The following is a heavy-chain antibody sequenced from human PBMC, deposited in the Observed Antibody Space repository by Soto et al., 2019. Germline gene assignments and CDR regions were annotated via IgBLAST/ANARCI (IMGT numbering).Heavy chain of an antibody. J-gene: IGHJ4*02. CDR2: IYYSGST. CDR1: GGSISSSSYY. D-gene: IGHD3-3*01. CDR3: ARPGGFLEWDNDY. V-gene: IGHV4-39*01. Sequence: SETLSLTCTVSGGSISSSSYYWGWIRQPPGKGLEWIGSIYYSGSTYYNPSLKSRVTISVDTSKNQFSLKLSSVTAADTAVYYCARPGGFLEWDNDYWGQGTLVTVSS.